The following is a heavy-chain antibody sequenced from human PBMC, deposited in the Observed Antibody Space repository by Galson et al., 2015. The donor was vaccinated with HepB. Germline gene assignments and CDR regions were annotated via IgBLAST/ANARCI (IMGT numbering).Heavy chain of an antibody. CDR2: IYYSGTT. CDR3: ARDLITSKYGSPWFDP. D-gene: IGHD3-16*01. Sequence: TLSLTCTVSGVSITNGNFYWSWIRQHPGKGLQWIGSIYYSGTTFYNPSLKSRLIISADTSQNQFSLKLRSVTAAGTAVYYCARDLITSKYGSPWFDPWGQGTLVTVSS. V-gene: IGHV4-31*03. CDR1: GVSITNGNFY. J-gene: IGHJ5*02.